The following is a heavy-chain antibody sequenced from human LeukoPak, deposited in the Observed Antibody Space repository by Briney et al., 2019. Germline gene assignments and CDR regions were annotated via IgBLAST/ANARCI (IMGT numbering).Heavy chain of an antibody. CDR2: MYYRGRA. J-gene: IGHJ3*02. D-gene: IGHD1-1*01. CDR3: GRDNEKGAFDI. Sequence: SETLSLTCTLSGGSISIYYWSCIPEPPGRGREYIAYMYYRGRANHNPSLQSRVTISLDTSKNQFSLNLSSMTAADTAVYYCGRDNEKGAFDIWGRGTMVNVSS. CDR1: GGSISIYY. V-gene: IGHV4-59*01.